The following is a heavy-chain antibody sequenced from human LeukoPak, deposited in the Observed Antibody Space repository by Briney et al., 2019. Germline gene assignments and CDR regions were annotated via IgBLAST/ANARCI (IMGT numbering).Heavy chain of an antibody. Sequence: PWETLSLTCAVSGYSISSGYYWGWSRQPPGKGVEWIGCIYHSGSTYYNPSLKSRVTISVDTSKNQSSLKLSSVTAANTAVHYCARHYDSSGYYHLYYFSYSGPGDLVTVSS. CDR1: GYSISSGYY. J-gene: IGHJ4*02. V-gene: IGHV4-38-2*01. D-gene: IGHD3-22*01. CDR3: ARHYDSSGYYHLYYFSY. CDR2: IYHSGST.